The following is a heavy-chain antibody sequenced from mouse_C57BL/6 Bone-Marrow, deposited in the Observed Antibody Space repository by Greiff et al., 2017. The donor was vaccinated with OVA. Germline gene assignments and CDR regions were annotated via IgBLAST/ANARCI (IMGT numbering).Heavy chain of an antibody. Sequence: QVQPPQPGAGLVRPGTSGKLFCQASGHPLTSFWKPWGKERAGQGPEWNGVIDPSDSFTNYNQKFKGKATLTVDTSSSTAYMQLSSLTSEDSAVYYCARGGFRYWGQGTSVTVSS. CDR1: GHPLTSFW. CDR2: IDPSDSFT. CDR3: ARGGFRY. V-gene: IGHV1-59*01. J-gene: IGHJ4*01.